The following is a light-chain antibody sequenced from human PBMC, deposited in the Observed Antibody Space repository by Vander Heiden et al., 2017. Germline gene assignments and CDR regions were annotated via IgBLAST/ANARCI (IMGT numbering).Light chain of an antibody. J-gene: IGLJ3*02. V-gene: IGLV1-47*02. CDR2: IYE. Sequence: TSSSGRSSSIVGNYVLWSRHQPGPAPNPHLYIYERRHPAVPVRFSFSKSGSSTSVSITGLRSEDEADYYCSACADGVSSLWVFGGGTKLTVL. CDR1: SSSIVGNY. CDR3: SACADGVSSLWV.